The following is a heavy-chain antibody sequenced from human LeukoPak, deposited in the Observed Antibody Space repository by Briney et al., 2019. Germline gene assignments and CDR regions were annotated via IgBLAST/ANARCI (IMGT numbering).Heavy chain of an antibody. D-gene: IGHD6-6*01. V-gene: IGHV1-46*01. CDR1: GYTFTSYY. CDR2: INPSGGST. J-gene: IGHJ3*02. CDR3: AREWPHDIAANAFDI. Sequence: ASVKVSCKASGYTFTSYYMHWVRQAPGQGLEWMGIINPSGGSTSYAQKFQGRVTMIRDTSTSTVYMELSSLRSEDTAVYYCAREWPHDIAANAFDIWGQGTMVTVSS.